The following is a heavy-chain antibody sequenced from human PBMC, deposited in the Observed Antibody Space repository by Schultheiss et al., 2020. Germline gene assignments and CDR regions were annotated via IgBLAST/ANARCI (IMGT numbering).Heavy chain of an antibody. CDR1: GFTFSTYW. D-gene: IGHD5-24*01. V-gene: IGHV3-7*02. J-gene: IGHJ4*02. Sequence: GGSLRLSCSASGFTFSTYWMSWVRQAPGKGLEWVAYIKEDGSETDYVDSVKGRFTISRDNAKNSLYLEMNGLRAEDTAVYYCASTSPTGGWLQTRRYFDYWGQGTLVTVSS. CDR2: IKEDGSET. CDR3: ASTSPTGGWLQTRRYFDY.